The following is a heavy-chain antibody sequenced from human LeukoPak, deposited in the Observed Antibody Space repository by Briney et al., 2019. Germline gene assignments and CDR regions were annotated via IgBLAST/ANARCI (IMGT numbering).Heavy chain of an antibody. CDR2: ISAYNGNT. Sequence: ASVKVSCKASGYTFTSYGISWVRQAPGQGLEWMGWISAYNGNTNYAQKLQGRVTMTTDTSTSTAYMELRSLRSDDTAVYYCARDGRYCSSTSCYMGPGAFDIWGQGTMVTVSS. J-gene: IGHJ3*02. CDR1: GYTFTSYG. V-gene: IGHV1-18*01. D-gene: IGHD2-2*02. CDR3: ARDGRYCSSTSCYMGPGAFDI.